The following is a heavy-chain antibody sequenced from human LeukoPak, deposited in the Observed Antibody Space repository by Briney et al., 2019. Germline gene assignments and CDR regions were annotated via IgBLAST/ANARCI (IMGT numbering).Heavy chain of an antibody. D-gene: IGHD3-22*01. J-gene: IGHJ4*02. V-gene: IGHV6-1*01. CDR1: GDSVSSNSAT. CDR3: ARAGRGYYDY. CDR2: TYFRSKWIY. Sequence: SQTLSLTCAISGDSVSSNSATWHWIRPSPSRGLEWLASTYFRSKWIYDYAPSLKSRLTISPDTSKNQFALQLNSVTPEDTAVYFWARAGRGYYDYWGQGTLATVSS.